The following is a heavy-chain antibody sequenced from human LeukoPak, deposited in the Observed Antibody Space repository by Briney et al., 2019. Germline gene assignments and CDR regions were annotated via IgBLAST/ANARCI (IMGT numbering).Heavy chain of an antibody. J-gene: IGHJ4*02. CDR3: ARVRSGSYYFDY. V-gene: IGHV4-4*07. CDR1: GGSIGSYY. Sequence: PSETLSLTCSVSGGSIGSYYWSWVRQPAGKGLEWIGRIYSSGITNYNPSLKSRVTMSVDTSKNQFSLKLNSVTAADTAFYHCARVRSGSYYFDYWGQGTLVTVSS. D-gene: IGHD1-26*01. CDR2: IYSSGIT.